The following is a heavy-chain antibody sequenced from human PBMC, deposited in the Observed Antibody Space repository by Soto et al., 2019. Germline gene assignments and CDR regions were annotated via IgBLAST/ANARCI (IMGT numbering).Heavy chain of an antibody. CDR2: ISAYNGNT. Sequence: ASVKVSCKASGYTFTSYVISWVRRAPGQGLEWMGWISAYNGNTNYAQKLQGRVTMTTDTSTSTAYMELRSLRSDDTAVYYCARVRGYCSGGSCYATFDYWGQGTLVTVSS. D-gene: IGHD2-15*01. CDR1: GYTFTSYV. CDR3: ARVRGYCSGGSCYATFDY. V-gene: IGHV1-18*01. J-gene: IGHJ4*02.